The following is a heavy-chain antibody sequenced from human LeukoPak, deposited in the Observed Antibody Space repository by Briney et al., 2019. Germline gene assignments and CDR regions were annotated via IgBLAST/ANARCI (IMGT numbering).Heavy chain of an antibody. CDR1: GYTFTGYY. CDR3: ARGYYYDCSAFYYFDY. V-gene: IGHV1-2*02. J-gene: IGHJ4*02. CDR2: INPNSGGT. Sequence: ASVKVSCKASGYTFTGYYMHWVRRAPGQGLEWMGWINPNSGGTNYAQKFQGRVTMTRDTSISTAYMELSRLRSDDTAVYYCARGYYYDCSAFYYFDYWGQGTLVTVSS. D-gene: IGHD3-22*01.